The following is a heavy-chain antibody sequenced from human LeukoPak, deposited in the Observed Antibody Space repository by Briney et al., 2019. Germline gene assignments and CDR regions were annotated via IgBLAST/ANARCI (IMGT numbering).Heavy chain of an antibody. V-gene: IGHV1-69*05. CDR2: IIPIFGTA. J-gene: IGHJ4*02. CDR3: ARARVDSAVDTFDY. CDR1: GGTFSRYA. Sequence: SVKVSCKASGGTFSRYAISWARQAPGQGLEWMGGIIPIFGTANYAQKFQGRVTITTDESTSTAYMELSSLRSEDTAVYYCARARVDSAVDTFDYWGQGTLVTVSS. D-gene: IGHD2-15*01.